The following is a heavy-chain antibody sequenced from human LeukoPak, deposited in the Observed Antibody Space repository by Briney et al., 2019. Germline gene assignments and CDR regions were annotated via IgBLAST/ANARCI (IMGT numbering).Heavy chain of an antibody. V-gene: IGHV5-51*01. CDR3: ARRSAITNRFDP. D-gene: IGHD5/OR15-5a*01. CDR2: IYPRDSDT. J-gene: IGHJ5*02. CDR1: GYTFTDYW. Sequence: GESLNISCKGFGYTFTDYWIGWVRQMPGKGLEYMGMIYPRDSDTRYSPSFQGQVTISVDKSITTAYLQWSSLKASDAAMYYCARRSAITNRFDPWGQGTLVTVSS.